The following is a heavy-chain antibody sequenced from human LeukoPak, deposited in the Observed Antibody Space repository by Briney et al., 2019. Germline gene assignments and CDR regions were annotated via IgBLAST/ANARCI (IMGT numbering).Heavy chain of an antibody. Sequence: AGGSLRLSCAASGFTFSSYAMSWVRQAPGKGLEWVSAISGSGGSTYYADSVKGRFTISRDNSKNTLYLQMNSLRAEDTAVYYCAKGITMIVVAKGYFDYWGQGTLVTVSS. CDR1: GFTFSSYA. V-gene: IGHV3-23*01. CDR3: AKGITMIVVAKGYFDY. CDR2: ISGSGGST. D-gene: IGHD3-22*01. J-gene: IGHJ4*02.